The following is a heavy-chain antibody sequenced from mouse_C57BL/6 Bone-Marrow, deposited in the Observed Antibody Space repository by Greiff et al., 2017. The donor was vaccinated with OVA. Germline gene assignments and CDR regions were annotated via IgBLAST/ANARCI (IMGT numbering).Heavy chain of an antibody. CDR1: GFTFSSYT. D-gene: IGHD4-1*01. J-gene: IGHJ2*01. V-gene: IGHV5-9*01. CDR2: ISGGGGNT. Sequence: EVMLVESGGGLVKPGGSLKLSCAASGFTFSSYTMSWVRQTPEKRLEWVATISGGGGNTYYPDSVKGRFTISRDNAKNTLYLQMSSLRSEDTALYYCARPSNWAFDYWGQGTTLTVSS. CDR3: ARPSNWAFDY.